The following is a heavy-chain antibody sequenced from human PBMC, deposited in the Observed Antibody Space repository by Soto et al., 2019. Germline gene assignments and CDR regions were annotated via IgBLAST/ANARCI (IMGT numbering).Heavy chain of an antibody. CDR2: ISGSGGST. V-gene: IGHV3-23*01. J-gene: IGHJ4*02. D-gene: IGHD2-15*01. Sequence: GGSLRLSCAASGFTFSSYAMSWVRQAPGKGLEWVSAISGSGGSTYYADSVKGRFTISRDNSKNTLYLQMNSLRAEDTAVYYCAKERQDIVVVLAATQPFDYWGQGXRVTVSS. CDR3: AKERQDIVVVLAATQPFDY. CDR1: GFTFSSYA.